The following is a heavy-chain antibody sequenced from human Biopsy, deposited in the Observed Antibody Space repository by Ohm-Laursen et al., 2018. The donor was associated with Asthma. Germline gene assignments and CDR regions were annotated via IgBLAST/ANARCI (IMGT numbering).Heavy chain of an antibody. CDR1: GFTFSSYG. CDR3: AKDVVWFRELGGMDV. Sequence: SLRLSCAASGFTFSSYGMHWVRQAPGKGLEWVALISNAGSSKYYADSVKGRFTISRDNSKNTLYLQMSSLRAGDTAVYYCAKDVVWFRELGGMDVWGQGTTVTVSS. D-gene: IGHD3-10*01. V-gene: IGHV3-30*18. J-gene: IGHJ6*02. CDR2: ISNAGSSK.